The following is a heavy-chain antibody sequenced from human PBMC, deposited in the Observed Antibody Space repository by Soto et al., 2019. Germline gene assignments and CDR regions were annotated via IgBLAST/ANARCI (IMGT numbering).Heavy chain of an antibody. Sequence: SETLSLTCTVSGGSISSSSYYWGWIRQPPGKGLEWIGSIYYSGSTYYNPSLKSRVTISVDTSKNQFSLKLSSVSAADTAVYYCARHPLGNYYDSSGYYYLKNAFDIWGRGTMVIVSS. V-gene: IGHV4-39*01. CDR1: GGSISSSSYY. D-gene: IGHD3-22*01. J-gene: IGHJ3*02. CDR3: ARHPLGNYYDSSGYYYLKNAFDI. CDR2: IYYSGST.